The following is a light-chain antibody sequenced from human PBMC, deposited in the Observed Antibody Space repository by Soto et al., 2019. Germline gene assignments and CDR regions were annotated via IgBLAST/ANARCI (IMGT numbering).Light chain of an antibody. Sequence: DLQMTQSPASLAASVGDRVSITCQASQDISNSLNWYQQKPGKAPKLLIHGASNLETGVPSRFSGSRSGTDFTFTISSLQPEDIATYYCQQSDALPLTFGGGTKVEIK. V-gene: IGKV1-33*01. CDR3: QQSDALPLT. CDR1: QDISNS. CDR2: GAS. J-gene: IGKJ4*01.